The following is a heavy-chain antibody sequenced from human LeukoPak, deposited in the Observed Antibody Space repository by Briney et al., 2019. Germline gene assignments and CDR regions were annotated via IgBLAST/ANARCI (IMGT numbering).Heavy chain of an antibody. D-gene: IGHD5-18*01. Sequence: GGSLRLSCAASGFAFSSYAMHWVRQAPGKGLEWVAVISYDGSNKYYADSVKGRFTISRDNSKNTLYLQMSSLRAEDTAVYYCAKARDTAMVNWFDPWGQGTLVTVSS. J-gene: IGHJ5*02. CDR1: GFAFSSYA. CDR3: AKARDTAMVNWFDP. V-gene: IGHV3-30*04. CDR2: ISYDGSNK.